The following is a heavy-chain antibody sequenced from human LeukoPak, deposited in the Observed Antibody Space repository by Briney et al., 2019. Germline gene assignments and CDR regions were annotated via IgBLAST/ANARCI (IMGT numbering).Heavy chain of an antibody. D-gene: IGHD1-26*01. CDR2: INHSGST. Sequence: SETLSLTCAVYGGSFSGYYWSWIRQPPGKGLEWIGEINHSGSTNYNPSLKSRVTISVDTSKNQFSLQLNSVTPEDTAVYYCARMGCSGSSCNMDVWGQGTTVTVSS. V-gene: IGHV4-34*01. CDR1: GGSFSGYY. J-gene: IGHJ6*02. CDR3: ARMGCSGSSCNMDV.